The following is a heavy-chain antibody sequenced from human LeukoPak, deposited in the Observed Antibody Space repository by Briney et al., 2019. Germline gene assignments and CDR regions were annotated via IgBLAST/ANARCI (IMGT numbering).Heavy chain of an antibody. V-gene: IGHV3-11*06. CDR2: ISSSSSYT. D-gene: IGHD6-13*01. J-gene: IGHJ4*02. CDR3: ATGGSSSWYGGFDY. Sequence: GGSLRLSCAASGFTFSDYYMSWIRQAPGKGLEWVSYISSSSSYTNYADSVKGRFTISRGNAKNSLYLQMNSLRAEDTAVYYCATGGSSSWYGGFDYWGQGTLVTVSS. CDR1: GFTFSDYY.